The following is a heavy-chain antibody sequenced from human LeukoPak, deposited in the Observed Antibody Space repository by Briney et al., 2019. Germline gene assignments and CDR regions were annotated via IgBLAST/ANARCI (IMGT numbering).Heavy chain of an antibody. J-gene: IGHJ6*02. CDR2: ISGHTGNT. Sequence: ASVKVSCKASGYTFTSYGISWVRQAPGQGLERMGWISGHTGNTQYAQNFQGRVSMTTDTSTRTAYMELRSLTSDDTAVYYCARGGHDFWSGYYGMDVWGQGTTVTVSS. CDR3: ARGGHDFWSGYYGMDV. V-gene: IGHV1-18*01. D-gene: IGHD3-3*01. CDR1: GYTFTSYG.